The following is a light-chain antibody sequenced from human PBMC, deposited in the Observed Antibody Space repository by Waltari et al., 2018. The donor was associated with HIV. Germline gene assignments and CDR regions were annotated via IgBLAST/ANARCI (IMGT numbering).Light chain of an antibody. J-gene: IGLJ1*01. V-gene: IGLV1-47*01. CDR1: SSNIENDN. CDR3: VGWDSRLSGYV. CDR2: KDT. Sequence: QSVLTQPPSASGTPGQRVTISCSGSSSNIENDNVYWYQQLTGAAPRLLIYKDTQRPSGVPDRFTGSKSGTSASLAISGLRSEDEADYYCVGWDSRLSGYVFGTGTKVIVL.